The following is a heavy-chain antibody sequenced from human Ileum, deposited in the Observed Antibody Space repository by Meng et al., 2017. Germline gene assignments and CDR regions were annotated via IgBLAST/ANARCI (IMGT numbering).Heavy chain of an antibody. CDR3: ARYILRWGYYFDY. J-gene: IGHJ4*02. V-gene: IGHV4-4*02. D-gene: IGHD4-23*01. CDR1: GGSISSSNW. Sequence: VHAKESGPGLVKLSGTLSLTCAVSGGSISSSNWWSWVRQPPGKGLEWIGEIYHSGSTNYNPSLKSRVTISVDKSKNQFSLKLSSVTAADTAVYYCARYILRWGYYFDYWGQGTLVTVSS. CDR2: IYHSGST.